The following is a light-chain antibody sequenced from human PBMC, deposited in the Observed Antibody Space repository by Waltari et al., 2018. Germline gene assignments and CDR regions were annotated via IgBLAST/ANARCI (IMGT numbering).Light chain of an antibody. V-gene: IGKV1-39*01. CDR3: QQSYRIPLT. Sequence: DIQMTQSPSSLSASVGDRVTITCRASQTISNYLSWYHQRPGKPPKLLIYVASSLQSGVPSRFSGSGSGTDFTLTISTLQPEDFATYYCQQSYRIPLTFGGGTRVEMK. J-gene: IGKJ4*01. CDR1: QTISNY. CDR2: VAS.